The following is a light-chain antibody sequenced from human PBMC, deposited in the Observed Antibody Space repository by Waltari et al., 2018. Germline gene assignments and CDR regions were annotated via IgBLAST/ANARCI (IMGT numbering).Light chain of an antibody. Sequence: DIVMTQSPLSLPVTPGEQASISCRSSQSLLHSNGYNYLDWYLQNPGQSPQLLTYLGSNRASGVPDRFSGSGSGTDFTLKISRVEADDVGVYYCMQALQTPLFTFGPGTKVDIK. CDR1: QSLLHSNGYNY. V-gene: IGKV2-28*01. CDR2: LGS. CDR3: MQALQTPLFT. J-gene: IGKJ3*01.